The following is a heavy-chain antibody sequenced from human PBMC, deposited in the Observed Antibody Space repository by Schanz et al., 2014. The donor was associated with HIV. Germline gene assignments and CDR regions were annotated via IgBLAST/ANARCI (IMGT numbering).Heavy chain of an antibody. V-gene: IGHV3-30-3*01. CDR2: MSYDGYSK. Sequence: VQLLESGGGLVQPGGSLRLSCVTSGFTFRDYAMSWVRQAPGKGLEWVSAMSYDGYSKYYADSVKGRFTISRDDSKHSLDLEVSSLTTEDTAIYFCAREGGTSGRNGYFDSWGQGALVTVSS. CDR1: GFTFRDYA. D-gene: IGHD6-19*01. J-gene: IGHJ4*02. CDR3: AREGGTSGRNGYFDS.